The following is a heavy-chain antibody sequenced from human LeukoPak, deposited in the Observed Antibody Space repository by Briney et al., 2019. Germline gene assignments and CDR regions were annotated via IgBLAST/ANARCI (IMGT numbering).Heavy chain of an antibody. D-gene: IGHD2-15*01. CDR2: IIPILGIA. CDR3: ARGYCSGGSCYSFDY. Sequence: SVKVSCKASGYTFTGYYMHWVRQAPGQGLEWMGRIIPILGIANYAQKFQGRVTITADKSTSTAYMELSSLRSEDTAVYYCARGYCSGGSCYSFDYWGQGTLVTVSS. CDR1: GYTFTGYY. J-gene: IGHJ4*02. V-gene: IGHV1-69*04.